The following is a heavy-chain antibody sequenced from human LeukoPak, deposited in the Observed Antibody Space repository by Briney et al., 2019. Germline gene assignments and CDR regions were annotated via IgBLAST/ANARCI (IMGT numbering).Heavy chain of an antibody. J-gene: IGHJ6*03. D-gene: IGHD6-6*01. CDR1: GGSISSGGYY. V-gene: IGHV4-61*08. CDR3: ARSDSGQGYSSSSTEVGYYYYYMDV. Sequence: ASQTLSLTCTVSGGSISSGGYYWSWIRQPPGKGLEWIGYIYYSGSTNYNPSLKSRVTISVDTSKNQFSLKLSSVTAADTAVYYCARSDSGQGYSSSSTEVGYYYYYMDVWGKGTTVTVSS. CDR2: IYYSGST.